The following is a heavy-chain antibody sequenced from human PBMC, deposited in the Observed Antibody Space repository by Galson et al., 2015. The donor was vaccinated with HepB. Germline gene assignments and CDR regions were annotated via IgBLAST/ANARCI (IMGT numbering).Heavy chain of an antibody. CDR2: SRNKANSYTT. CDR1: GFNFSDHY. J-gene: IGHJ3*02. Sequence: SLRLSCAASGFNFSDHYMDWVRQAPGKGLEWVGRSRNKANSYTTEYAAAVKGRFTISRDDSKNSLYLQMNSLKTEDTAVYYCVRESLKTPLMAFDIWGQGTMVTVSS. V-gene: IGHV3-72*01. CDR3: VRESLKTPLMAFDI. D-gene: IGHD3-9*01.